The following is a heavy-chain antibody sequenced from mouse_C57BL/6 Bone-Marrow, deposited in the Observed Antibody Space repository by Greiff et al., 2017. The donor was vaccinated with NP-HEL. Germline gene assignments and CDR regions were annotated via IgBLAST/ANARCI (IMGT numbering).Heavy chain of an antibody. Sequence: EVQVVESGGDLVKPGGSLKLSCAASGFTFSSYGMSWVRQTPDKRLEWVATISSGGSYTYYPDSVKGRFTISRDNAKNTLYLQMSSLKSEDTAMYYCARHLTGAWFAYWGQGTLVTVSA. V-gene: IGHV5-6*01. CDR1: GFTFSSYG. J-gene: IGHJ3*01. D-gene: IGHD4-1*01. CDR2: ISSGGSYT. CDR3: ARHLTGAWFAY.